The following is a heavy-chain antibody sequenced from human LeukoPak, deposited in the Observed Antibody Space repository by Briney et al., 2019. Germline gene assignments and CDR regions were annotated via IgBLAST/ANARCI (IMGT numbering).Heavy chain of an antibody. CDR2: IIPIFGTA. J-gene: IGHJ4*02. CDR3: ARELRNDFWSGYFVY. D-gene: IGHD3-3*01. CDR1: GGTFSSYA. Sequence: SVKVSCKASGGTFSSYAISWVRQAPGQGLEWMGGIIPIFGTANYAQKFQSRVTITADESTSTAYMELSSLRSEDTAVYYCARELRNDFWSGYFVYWGQGTLVTVSS. V-gene: IGHV1-69*01.